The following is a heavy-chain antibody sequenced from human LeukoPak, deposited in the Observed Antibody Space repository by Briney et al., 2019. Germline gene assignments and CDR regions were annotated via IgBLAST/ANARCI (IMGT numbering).Heavy chain of an antibody. Sequence: SVKVSCKASGGTFSSYAISWVRQAPGQGLEWMGRIIPIFGTPNYAQKFQGRVTITTDESTSTAYMELSSLRSEDTAVYYCARGYYDSSGYYDEYFQHWGQGTLSPSPQ. J-gene: IGHJ1*01. CDR2: IIPIFGTP. CDR3: ARGYYDSSGYYDEYFQH. V-gene: IGHV1-69*05. CDR1: GGTFSSYA. D-gene: IGHD3-22*01.